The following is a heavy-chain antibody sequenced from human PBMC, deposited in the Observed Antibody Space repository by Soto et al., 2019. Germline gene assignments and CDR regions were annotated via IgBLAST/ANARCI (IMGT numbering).Heavy chain of an antibody. V-gene: IGHV3-15*01. J-gene: IGHJ4*02. CDR3: TTVKVLLWFGESH. Sequence: PGGSLRLSCAASGFPFSNAWMSWVRQAPGKGLEWVGRIKSKTDGGTTDYAAPVKGRFTISRDDSKNTLYLQMNSLKTEDTAVYYCTTVKVLLWFGESHWGQGTLVTVSS. D-gene: IGHD3-10*01. CDR2: IKSKTDGGTT. CDR1: GFPFSNAW.